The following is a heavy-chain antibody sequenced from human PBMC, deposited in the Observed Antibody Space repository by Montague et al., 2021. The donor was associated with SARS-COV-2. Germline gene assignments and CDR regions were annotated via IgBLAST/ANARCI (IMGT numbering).Heavy chain of an antibody. CDR3: ARAFIAAAGTTSFDY. V-gene: IGHV4-4*02. J-gene: IGHJ4*02. Sequence: SETLSLTCAVSGGSISSSNWWSWVRQPPGKGLEWIGEIYHSGSTNYNPSLKSRVTISVDKSKNQFSLKLSSVTAADTAVYYCARAFIAAAGTTSFDYWGQGTLVTVSS. CDR2: IYHSGST. D-gene: IGHD6-13*01. CDR1: GGSISSSNW.